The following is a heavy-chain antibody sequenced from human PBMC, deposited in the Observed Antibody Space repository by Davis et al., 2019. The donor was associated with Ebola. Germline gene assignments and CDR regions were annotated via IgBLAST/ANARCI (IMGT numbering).Heavy chain of an antibody. V-gene: IGHV3-30-3*01. D-gene: IGHD5-18*01. J-gene: IGHJ6*04. CDR2: ISYDGSNK. CDR1: GIPFSRSA. Sequence: GESLKTPCSASGIPFSRSAMHWVSQAPGQGLEWVAVISYDGSNKYYVDSVKGRFTISRDNSKDTLYLQMNSLRAEDTAVYYCAREMEFMAMDTRNYYGMDGWGKGTTGTVSS. CDR3: AREMEFMAMDTRNYYGMDG.